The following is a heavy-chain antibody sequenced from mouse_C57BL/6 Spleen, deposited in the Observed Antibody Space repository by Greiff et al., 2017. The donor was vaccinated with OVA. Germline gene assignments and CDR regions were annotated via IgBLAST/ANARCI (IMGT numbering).Heavy chain of an antibody. J-gene: IGHJ2*01. V-gene: IGHV1-76*01. CDR1: GYTFTDYY. D-gene: IGHD1-1*01. Sequence: VQLQQSGAELVRPGSSVKLSCKASGYTFTDYYINWVKQRPGQGLEWIARIYPGSGNTYYNEKFKGKATLTAEKSSSTAYMQLSSLTSEDSAVYFCAINYGSSFDYWGQGTTLTVSS. CDR2: IYPGSGNT. CDR3: AINYGSSFDY.